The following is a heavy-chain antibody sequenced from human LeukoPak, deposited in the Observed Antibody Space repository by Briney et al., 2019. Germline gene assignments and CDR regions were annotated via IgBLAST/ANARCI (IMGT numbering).Heavy chain of an antibody. CDR2: IYTSGST. CDR1: GGSISSYY. V-gene: IGHV4-4*07. J-gene: IGHJ4*02. D-gene: IGHD3-22*01. Sequence: PSETLSLTCTVSGGSISSYYWSWMRQPAGKGLEWIGHIYTSGSTNYNPSLKSRVTMSVDTSKNQFSLKLSSVTAADTAVYYCARAGSYDSSGYYGGHFDYWGQGTLVTVSS. CDR3: ARAGSYDSSGYYGGHFDY.